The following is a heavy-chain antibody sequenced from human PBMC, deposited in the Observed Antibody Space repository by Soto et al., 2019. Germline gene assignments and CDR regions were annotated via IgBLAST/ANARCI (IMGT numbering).Heavy chain of an antibody. V-gene: IGHV4-59*01. D-gene: IGHD3-10*01. J-gene: IGHJ5*02. CDR1: GGSISSYY. Sequence: SETLSLTCTVSGGSISSYYWSWIRQPPGKGLEWIGYIYYSGSTNYNPSLKSRVTISVDTSKNQFSLKLSSVTAADTAVYYCARDRGYVSYGSGRVMAGWFDPWGQGTLVTVSS. CDR2: IYYSGST. CDR3: ARDRGYVSYGSGRVMAGWFDP.